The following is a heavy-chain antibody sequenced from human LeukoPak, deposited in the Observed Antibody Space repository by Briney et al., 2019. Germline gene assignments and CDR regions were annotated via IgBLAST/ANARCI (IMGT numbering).Heavy chain of an antibody. J-gene: IGHJ4*02. CDR3: AREGEEDISSCDY. D-gene: IGHD3-9*01. CDR2: INTNTGNP. V-gene: IGHV7-4-1*02. Sequence: GASVKVSCKASGYTFTSYGISWVRQAPGQGLEWMGWINTNTGNPTYAQGFTGRFVFSLDTSVSTAYLQISSLKAEDTAVYYCAREGEEDISSCDYWGQGTLVTVSS. CDR1: GYTFTSYG.